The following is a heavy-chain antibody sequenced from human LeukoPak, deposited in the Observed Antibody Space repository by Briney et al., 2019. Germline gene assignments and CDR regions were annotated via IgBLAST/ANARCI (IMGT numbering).Heavy chain of an antibody. J-gene: IGHJ4*02. Sequence: ASVKVSCKASGGTFISYAISWVRQAPGQGLEWMGGIIPIFGTANYAQKFQGRVTITADESTSTAYMELSSLRSEDTAVYYCARSPAAGIWPFDHWGQGTLVTVSS. CDR3: ARSPAAGIWPFDH. V-gene: IGHV1-69*13. CDR1: GGTFISYA. D-gene: IGHD6-13*01. CDR2: IIPIFGTA.